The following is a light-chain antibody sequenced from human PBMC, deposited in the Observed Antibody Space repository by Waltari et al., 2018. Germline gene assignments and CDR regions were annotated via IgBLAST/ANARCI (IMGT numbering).Light chain of an antibody. CDR1: SSDVGGYNF. V-gene: IGLV2-14*01. J-gene: IGLJ2*01. CDR3: GSYRYGSSLV. CDR2: EVT. Sequence: QSALTQPASVSGSPGQPIAISCAGTSSDVGGYNFFSWYQQQPGKAPKTMIYEVTKRPSGVSDRFSGSKSGNTASLTISGLQAEDEGDYYCGSYRYGSSLVFGGGTRLTVL.